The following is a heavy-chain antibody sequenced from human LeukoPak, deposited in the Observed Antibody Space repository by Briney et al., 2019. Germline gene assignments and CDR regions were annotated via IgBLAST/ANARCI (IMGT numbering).Heavy chain of an antibody. J-gene: IGHJ4*02. V-gene: IGHV3-21*01. CDR3: ARDLVRLGYSSSFDY. CDR2: ISSSSSYI. D-gene: IGHD6-19*01. Sequence: PGGSLRLSCAASGFTFSSYSMNWVRQAPGKGLEWVSSISSSSSYIYYADSVKGRFTISRDNAKNSLNLQMNSLRAEDTAVYYCARDLVRLGYSSSFDYWGQGTLVTVSS. CDR1: GFTFSSYS.